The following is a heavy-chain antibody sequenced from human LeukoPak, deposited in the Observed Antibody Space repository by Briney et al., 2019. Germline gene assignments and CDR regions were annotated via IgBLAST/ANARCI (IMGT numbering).Heavy chain of an antibody. D-gene: IGHD2-21*02. CDR2: IYYSGST. V-gene: IGHV4-30-4*01. Sequence: SETLSLTCTVSGGSISSGDYYWSWIRQPPGKGLEWIGYIYYSGSTYYNPSLKSRVTISVDTSKNQFSLKLSSVTAADTAVYYCARFRREYCGGDCYNNWFDPWGQGTLVTVSS. CDR1: GGSISSGDYY. J-gene: IGHJ5*02. CDR3: ARFRREYCGGDCYNNWFDP.